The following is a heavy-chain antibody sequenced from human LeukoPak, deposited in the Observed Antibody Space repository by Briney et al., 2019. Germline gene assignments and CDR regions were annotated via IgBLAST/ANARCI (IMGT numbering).Heavy chain of an antibody. CDR2: ISYDGSDK. J-gene: IGHJ4*02. CDR3: AKAARIAEIVGAGGGDHFDY. V-gene: IGHV3-30*04. Sequence: GGSLRLSCAASGFTFRNYAMHWVRQAPGKGLEWVAVISYDGSDKYYAASVKGRFTISRDNSKNTLYLQMNSLRAEHTAVYDCAKAARIAEIVGAGGGDHFDYWGQGTLVTVSS. CDR1: GFTFRNYA. D-gene: IGHD3-22*01.